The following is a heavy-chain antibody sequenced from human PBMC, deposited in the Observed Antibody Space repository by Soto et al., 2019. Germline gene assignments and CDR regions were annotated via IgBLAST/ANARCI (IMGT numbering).Heavy chain of an antibody. CDR2: IDPSDSYT. Sequence: GESLKISCQGSGYSFTSYWINWVRQMPGKGLEWMGTIDPSDSYTNYSPSFQGHVTISADKSISTACLQWSSLKASDTAMYYCARLRAPGSGRAADIWGQGTMVTVSS. D-gene: IGHD1-26*01. CDR1: GYSFTSYW. CDR3: ARLRAPGSGRAADI. V-gene: IGHV5-10-1*01. J-gene: IGHJ3*02.